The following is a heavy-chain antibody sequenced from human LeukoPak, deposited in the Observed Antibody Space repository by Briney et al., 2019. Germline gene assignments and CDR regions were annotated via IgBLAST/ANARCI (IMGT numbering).Heavy chain of an antibody. Sequence: PSETLSLTCTVSGGSISSSSYYWGWIRQPPGKGLEWIGSIYYSGSTYYNPSPKSRVTISVDTSKNQFSLKLSSVTAADTAVYYCARVPAAILPWFDPWGQGTLVTVSS. V-gene: IGHV4-39*01. CDR2: IYYSGST. J-gene: IGHJ5*02. CDR3: ARVPAAILPWFDP. D-gene: IGHD2-2*01. CDR1: GGSISSSSYY.